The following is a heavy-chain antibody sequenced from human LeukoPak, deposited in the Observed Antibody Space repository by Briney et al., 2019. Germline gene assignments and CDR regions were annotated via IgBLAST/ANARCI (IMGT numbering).Heavy chain of an antibody. CDR2: IKQDGSEK. CDR3: ARGRKVDY. D-gene: IGHD2-15*01. V-gene: IGHV3-7*02. Sequence: GGSLRLSCAASGFTFTNYWMSWVRQAPGKGLEWVASIKQDGSEKYYVDSVKGRFTISRDNSKNTLYLQMNSLRAEDTAVYYCARGRKVDYWGQGTLVTVSS. CDR1: GFTFTNYW. J-gene: IGHJ4*02.